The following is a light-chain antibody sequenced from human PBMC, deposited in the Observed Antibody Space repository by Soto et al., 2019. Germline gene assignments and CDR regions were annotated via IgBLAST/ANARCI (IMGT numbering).Light chain of an antibody. Sequence: EIVLTQSPGTLSLSPAERAALSCRASQSVSSSYLAWYQQKIGQAPRLLIYGASSRPTGIPDRFRGSGSGTDFTLTISRLEPEDFAVYFCQQFGSSPITFGQGTRLEIK. CDR1: QSVSSSY. J-gene: IGKJ5*01. CDR2: GAS. V-gene: IGKV3-20*01. CDR3: QQFGSSPIT.